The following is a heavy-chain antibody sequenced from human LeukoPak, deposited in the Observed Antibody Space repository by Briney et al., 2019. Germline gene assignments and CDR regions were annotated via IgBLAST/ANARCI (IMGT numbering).Heavy chain of an antibody. CDR3: ARNDFWSGYSFDY. CDR2: IYTSGST. V-gene: IGHV4-61*02. D-gene: IGHD3-3*01. J-gene: IGHJ4*02. CDR1: GGSISSGSYY. Sequence: SETLSLTCTVSGGSISSGSYYWSWIRQPAGKGLEWIGRIYTSGSTNYNPSLKSRVTISVDTSKNQFSLKLSSVTAADTAVYYCARNDFWSGYSFDYWGQGTLVTVSS.